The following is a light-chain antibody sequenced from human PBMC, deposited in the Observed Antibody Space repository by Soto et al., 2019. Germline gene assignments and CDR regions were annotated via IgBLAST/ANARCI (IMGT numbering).Light chain of an antibody. CDR3: QQHGSSPTWT. V-gene: IGKV3-20*01. J-gene: IGKJ1*01. Sequence: EIVLTQSPGTLSLSPGERATLSCRASQSLSGRYLAWYQQKPGQAPRLLIYGASSRATGIPDRFSGSGSGTDFTLTISRLEPEDFAVYYCQQHGSSPTWTFGQGTKVDIK. CDR2: GAS. CDR1: QSLSGRY.